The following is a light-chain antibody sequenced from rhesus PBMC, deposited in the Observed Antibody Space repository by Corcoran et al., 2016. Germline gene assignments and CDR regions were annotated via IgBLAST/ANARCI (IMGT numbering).Light chain of an antibody. V-gene: IGKV1-74*01. Sequence: DIQMTQSPSSLSASVGDRVTITCRASENVNNYINWYQQKPGKAPKLLIYKASTLQSGVPSRFSGRGSGTDYTFTFSSLQPEDVATYYCQHGYGTPFTFGPGTKLNI. CDR1: ENVNNY. CDR2: KAS. CDR3: QHGYGTPFT. J-gene: IGKJ3*01.